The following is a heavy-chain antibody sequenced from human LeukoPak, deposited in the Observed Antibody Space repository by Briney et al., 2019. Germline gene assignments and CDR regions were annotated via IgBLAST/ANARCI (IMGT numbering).Heavy chain of an antibody. J-gene: IGHJ4*02. CDR1: AGSISSYY. Sequence: SETLSLTCTVSAGSISSYYWNWMRQPAGKGLEWIGRIYTSGSPNYNPSLKSRVTISVDTSKNQFSLKLSSVTAADTAVYYCARAYYYDSPFDYWGQGTLVTVSS. CDR3: ARAYYYDSPFDY. V-gene: IGHV4-4*07. CDR2: IYTSGSP. D-gene: IGHD3-22*01.